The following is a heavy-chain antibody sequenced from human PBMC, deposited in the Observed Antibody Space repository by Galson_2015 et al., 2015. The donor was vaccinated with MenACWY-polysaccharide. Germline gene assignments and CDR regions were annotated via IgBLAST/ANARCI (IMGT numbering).Heavy chain of an antibody. Sequence: SLRLSCAASGFTFSNYAMSWVRQAPGRGLEWASPIGGSGSNTHYADSVKGRFTITRDNSKNTLSMQMNSLRAEDKAVYYCARVRYSTGKYQFDYWGQGTLVAVSS. CDR1: GFTFSNYA. CDR2: IGGSGSNT. J-gene: IGHJ4*02. D-gene: IGHD2-2*01. V-gene: IGHV3-23*01. CDR3: ARVRYSTGKYQFDY.